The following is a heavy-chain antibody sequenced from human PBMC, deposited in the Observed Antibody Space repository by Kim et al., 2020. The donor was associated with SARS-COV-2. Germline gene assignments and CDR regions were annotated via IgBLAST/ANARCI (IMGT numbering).Heavy chain of an antibody. Sequence: GGSLRLSCAASGFTFSNAWMSWVRQAPGKGLEWVGRIKSKTDGGTTDYAAPVKGRFTISRDDSKNTLYLQMNSLKTEDTAVYYCTTKVLYYDSSGYFWLDYWGQGTLVTVSS. V-gene: IGHV3-15*01. J-gene: IGHJ4*02. CDR2: IKSKTDGGTT. CDR1: GFTFSNAW. CDR3: TTKVLYYDSSGYFWLDY. D-gene: IGHD3-22*01.